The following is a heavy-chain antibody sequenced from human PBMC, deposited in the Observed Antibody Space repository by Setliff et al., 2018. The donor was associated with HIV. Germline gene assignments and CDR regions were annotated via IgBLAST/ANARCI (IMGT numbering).Heavy chain of an antibody. V-gene: IGHV3-30*02. Sequence: GGSLRLSCAASGFTFSTYGMQWVRQAPGKGLEWVAFIRYDGSNQYYADSVKGRFTISRDNSKNTVFLQMNGLRSEDTAIYYCAKSFASGPTNWNIDVWGKGTTVTVSS. D-gene: IGHD1-20*01. CDR3: AKSFASGPTNWNIDV. CDR1: GFTFSTYG. J-gene: IGHJ6*03. CDR2: IRYDGSNQ.